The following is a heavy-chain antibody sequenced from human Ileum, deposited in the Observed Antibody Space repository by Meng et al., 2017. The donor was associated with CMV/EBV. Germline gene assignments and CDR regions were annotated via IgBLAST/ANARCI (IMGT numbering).Heavy chain of an antibody. V-gene: IGHV1-69*05. Sequence: SGGTFSDYAINWVRQAPGQGLEWMGGSIPIFGTTYFAQNFQGRVTITTDESTGTAFLEVSSLRSEDTAVYYCARDRARAIFGVVYLDYWGQGTLVTVSS. J-gene: IGHJ4*02. CDR1: GGTFSDYA. D-gene: IGHD3-3*01. CDR2: SIPIFGTT. CDR3: ARDRARAIFGVVYLDY.